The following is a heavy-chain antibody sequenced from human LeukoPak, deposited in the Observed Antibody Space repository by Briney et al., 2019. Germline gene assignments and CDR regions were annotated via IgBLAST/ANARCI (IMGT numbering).Heavy chain of an antibody. CDR1: GGSLSSYY. V-gene: IGHV4-59*01. D-gene: IGHD6-19*01. CDR3: ASTISVAGSTHFDY. J-gene: IGHJ4*02. Sequence: SSETLSLTCTVSGGSLSSYYWSWIRQPPGKGLEWIGYIYYSGSTNYNPSLKSRVTISVDTSKNQFSLKLSSVTAADTAVYYCASTISVAGSTHFDYWGQGTLVTVSS. CDR2: IYYSGST.